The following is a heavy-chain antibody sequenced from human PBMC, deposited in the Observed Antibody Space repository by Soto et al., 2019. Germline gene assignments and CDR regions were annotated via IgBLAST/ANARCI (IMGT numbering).Heavy chain of an antibody. V-gene: IGHV3-15*07. D-gene: IGHD3-16*01. Sequence: GGSLRLSCTASGFTFNNAWMNWVRQAPGKGLEWVGRVKSKTDGGTTDYAAPVKGRFTISRDDSKTTLYLQMNSLKTEDTAVYYCTPSRGRYPSDFDYWGQGTLVTVSS. CDR1: GFTFNNAW. CDR3: TPSRGRYPSDFDY. J-gene: IGHJ4*02. CDR2: VKSKTDGGTT.